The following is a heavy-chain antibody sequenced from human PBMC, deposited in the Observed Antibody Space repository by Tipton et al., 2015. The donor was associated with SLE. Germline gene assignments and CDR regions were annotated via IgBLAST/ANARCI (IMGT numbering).Heavy chain of an antibody. V-gene: IGHV4-38-2*02. CDR1: GYSISSGYY. Sequence: TLSLTCTVSGYSISSGYYWGWIRQPPGKGLEWIGEINHSGSTNYNPSLKSRVTISVDTSKNQFSLKLSSVTAADTAVYYCARVFGYCSSTSCSHKHFDYWGQGTLVTVSS. J-gene: IGHJ4*02. D-gene: IGHD2-2*03. CDR2: INHSGST. CDR3: ARVFGYCSSTSCSHKHFDY.